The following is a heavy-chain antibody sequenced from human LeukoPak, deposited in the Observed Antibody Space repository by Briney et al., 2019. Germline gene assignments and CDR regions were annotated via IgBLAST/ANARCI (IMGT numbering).Heavy chain of an antibody. CDR2: IYYSGST. V-gene: IGHV4-59*08. CDR3: ARPQGYCSSTSCYHWFDP. D-gene: IGHD2-2*01. J-gene: IGHJ5*02. Sequence: SETLSLTCTVSGGSISSYYWSWIRQPPGKGLEWIGYIYYSGSTNYNPSLKSRVTISVDTSKNQFSLKLRSVTAAHTAVYYCARPQGYCSSTSCYHWFDPWGQGTLVTVSS. CDR1: GGSISSYY.